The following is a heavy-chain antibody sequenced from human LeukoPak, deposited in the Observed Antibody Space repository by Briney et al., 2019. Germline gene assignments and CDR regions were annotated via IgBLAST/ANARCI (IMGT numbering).Heavy chain of an antibody. V-gene: IGHV1-2*02. Sequence: VASVKVSCKASGYTFTGYYMHWVRQAPGQGLEWMGWINPNSGGTNYAQKFQGRVTMTRDTSISTAYMELSSLRSEDTAVYYCARGPIAGYYYYMDVWGKGTTVTVSS. CDR2: INPNSGGT. CDR3: ARGPIAGYYYYMDV. CDR1: GYTFTGYY. J-gene: IGHJ6*03. D-gene: IGHD6-13*01.